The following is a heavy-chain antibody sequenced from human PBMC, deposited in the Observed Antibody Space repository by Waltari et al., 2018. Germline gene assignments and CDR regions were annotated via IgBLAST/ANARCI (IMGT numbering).Heavy chain of an antibody. Sequence: QLQLQESGPGLVKPSETLSLTCTVSGGSISSSSYYWGWIRQPPGKGLEWIGGIYYSGTTDYPPSLRSRLTISVDTSKNHFSLKLNSVTAADTAVYYCARRRLEIIVDYWGQGTLVTVSS. V-gene: IGHV4-39*02. J-gene: IGHJ4*02. CDR1: GGSISSSSYY. CDR3: ARRRLEIIVDY. CDR2: IYYSGTT. D-gene: IGHD2-2*01.